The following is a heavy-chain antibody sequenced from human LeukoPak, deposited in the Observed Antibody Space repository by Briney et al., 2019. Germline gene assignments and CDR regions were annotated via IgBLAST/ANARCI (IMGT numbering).Heavy chain of an antibody. CDR1: GFTFSSYS. V-gene: IGHV3-21*01. J-gene: IGHJ4*02. D-gene: IGHD3-22*01. Sequence: GGSLRPSCAASGFTFSSYSMNWVRQAPGKGLEWVSSISSSSSYIYYADSVKGRFTISRDNAKNSLYLQMNSLRAEDTAVYYCARDPRAYYYDSSGYWIDYWGQGTLVTVSS. CDR3: ARDPRAYYYDSSGYWIDY. CDR2: ISSSSSYI.